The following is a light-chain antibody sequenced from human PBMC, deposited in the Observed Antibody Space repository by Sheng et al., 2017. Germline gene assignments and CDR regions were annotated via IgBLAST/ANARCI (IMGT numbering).Light chain of an antibody. V-gene: IGLV2-14*03. CDR1: SSDVGGYNY. Sequence: QSALTQPASVSGSPGQSITISCTGTSSDVGGYNYVSWYQQHPGKAPKLMIYDVSNRPSGVSNRFSGSKSGNTASLTISGLQAEDEADYYCSSYTSSTTGVFGTGTKVIVL. CDR3: SSYTSSTTGV. J-gene: IGLJ1*01. CDR2: DVS.